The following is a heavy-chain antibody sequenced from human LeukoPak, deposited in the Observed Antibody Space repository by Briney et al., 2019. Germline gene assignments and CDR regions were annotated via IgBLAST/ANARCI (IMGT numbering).Heavy chain of an antibody. D-gene: IGHD4-17*01. CDR2: INNDGSST. Sequence: GALRLSCAASGFTFSSSWMHWVRQAPGKGLVWVSRINNDGSSTSYADSVKGRFTISRDNSKNTLYLQMNSLRAEDTAVYYCANEIRPNDYWGQGTQVTVSS. CDR3: ANEIRPNDY. J-gene: IGHJ4*02. V-gene: IGHV3-74*01. CDR1: GFTFSSSW.